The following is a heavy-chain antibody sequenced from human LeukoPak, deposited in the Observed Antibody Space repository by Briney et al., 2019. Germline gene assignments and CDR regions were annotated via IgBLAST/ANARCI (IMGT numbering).Heavy chain of an antibody. D-gene: IGHD6-6*01. Sequence: GGSLRLSCAASGFTFSSYSMNWVRQAPGKGLEWVSSISSSSSYIYYADSEKGRFTIYRDNAKHPVYLQMNSLRAEHTAVYYCATIEYSCSSLDYWGQGTLVTVSS. J-gene: IGHJ4*02. V-gene: IGHV3-21*01. CDR1: GFTFSSYS. CDR3: ATIEYSCSSLDY. CDR2: ISSSSSYI.